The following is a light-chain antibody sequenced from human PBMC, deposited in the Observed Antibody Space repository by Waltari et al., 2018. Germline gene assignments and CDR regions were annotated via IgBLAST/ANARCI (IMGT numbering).Light chain of an antibody. V-gene: IGKV4-1*01. J-gene: IGKJ4*01. CDR3: QQYFTTPLT. CDR1: QNILYTSNNKNY. Sequence: DIVMTQSPDSLVVSLGERATINCKSSQNILYTSNNKNYLAWYQQKPGQPPKLLIFWASTRESGVPDRFSGSGFGTDFTLTISGLQAEDVAVYYCQQYFTTPLTFGGGTKVEI. CDR2: WAS.